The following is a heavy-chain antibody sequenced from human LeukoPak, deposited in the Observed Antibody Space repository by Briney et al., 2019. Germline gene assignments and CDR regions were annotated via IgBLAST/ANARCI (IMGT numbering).Heavy chain of an antibody. J-gene: IGHJ4*02. V-gene: IGHV3-48*01. D-gene: IGHD5-18*01. CDR2: FDGSTSTI. CDR3: ARRGHGYGSPFDY. CDR1: GSTFSSYS. Sequence: GGSLRLSCAASGSTFSSYSMNWVRQAPGKGLGWVSYFDGSTSTIYHADSVKGRFTISRDNSKNTLDLQMSSLRAEDTAVYYCARRGHGYGSPFDYWGQGTLVTVSS.